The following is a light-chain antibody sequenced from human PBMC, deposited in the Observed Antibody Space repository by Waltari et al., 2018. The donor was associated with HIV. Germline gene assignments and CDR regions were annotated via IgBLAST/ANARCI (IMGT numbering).Light chain of an antibody. CDR3: STWDNSLSHWV. Sequence: QSVVTQPPSASGTPGQNISISCSGAISNLGGNFVYWYQQRPGTAPRLLINRNDQRPSGVPDRFSGSKSATSASLAISGLRSEDEADYHCSTWDNSLSHWVFGGGTKVTVL. J-gene: IGLJ3*02. V-gene: IGLV1-47*01. CDR2: RND. CDR1: ISNLGGNF.